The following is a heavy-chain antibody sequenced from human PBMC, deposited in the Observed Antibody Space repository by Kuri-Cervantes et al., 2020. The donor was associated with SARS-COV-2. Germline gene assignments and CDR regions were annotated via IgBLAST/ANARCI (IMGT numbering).Heavy chain of an antibody. CDR3: ARALANFWSDSDWNFDL. J-gene: IGHJ2*01. V-gene: IGHV4-4*07. CDR2: IYTSGST. CDR1: GGSISGYY. Sequence: GSLRLSCTASGGSISGYYWSWIRQPAGKGLEWIWRIYTSGSTNYYPSLKNRVTMSVDTSKNQFSLKLSSVTAADTAVYYCARALANFWSDSDWNFDLWGRGTLVTVSS. D-gene: IGHD3-3*01.